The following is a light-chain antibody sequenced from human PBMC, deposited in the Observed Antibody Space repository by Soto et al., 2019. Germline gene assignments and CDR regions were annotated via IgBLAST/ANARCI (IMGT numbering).Light chain of an antibody. CDR3: LQHTYIWS. CDR1: QDVSND. Sequence: DIQMTQSPPSLSASVGDRVTITCRASQDVSNDLGWFQQKPGKAPKRLIFGASNLESGVPSRFSGTGSGTEFILTITILQSEDFATYYCLQHTYIWSFGQGTKVDIK. CDR2: GAS. V-gene: IGKV1-17*01. J-gene: IGKJ1*01.